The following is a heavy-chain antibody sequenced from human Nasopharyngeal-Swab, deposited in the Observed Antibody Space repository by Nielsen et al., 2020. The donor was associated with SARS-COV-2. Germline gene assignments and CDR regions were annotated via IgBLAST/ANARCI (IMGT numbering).Heavy chain of an antibody. CDR2: ISNSGSYT. CDR1: GFTFSDHY. Sequence: GGSLRLSCAASGFTFSDHYMTWIRQAPGKGLEWVSYISNSGSYTNYADSVKGRFTISRDNAKNSLYLQMNSLRADDTAVYYCARMDGYADNYYYYYIDVWGKGTTVTVSS. CDR3: ARMDGYADNYYYYYIDV. D-gene: IGHD4-17*01. J-gene: IGHJ6*03. V-gene: IGHV3-11*06.